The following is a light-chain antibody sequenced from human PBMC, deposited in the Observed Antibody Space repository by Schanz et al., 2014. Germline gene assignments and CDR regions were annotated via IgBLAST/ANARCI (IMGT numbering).Light chain of an antibody. J-gene: IGLJ3*02. V-gene: IGLV2-14*01. CDR2: DVS. CDR3: SSYTSSSTRV. Sequence: QSALTQPASMSGSPGQSITISCNGSSSDIGGYDYVSWYRQYPGKAPKLMIYDVSNRPSGVSNRFSGSKSGNTASLTISGLQAEDEADYYCSSYTSSSTRVFGGGTKLTVL. CDR1: SSDIGGYDY.